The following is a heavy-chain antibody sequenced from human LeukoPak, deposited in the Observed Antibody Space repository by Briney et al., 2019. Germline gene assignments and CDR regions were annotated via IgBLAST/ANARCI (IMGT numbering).Heavy chain of an antibody. J-gene: IGHJ4*02. CDR3: ASARGYLDSSGYPSYHFDI. D-gene: IGHD3-22*01. V-gene: IGHV1-2*02. Sequence: GASVKVSCRSSGYTFTDYHVHWVRQAPGQGFEWMGWIHRDSGDTNYAQKFQGRVVMTRDTSINTGCMELTGLRSDATAIYYCASARGYLDSSGYPSYHFDIWGQGNQVTVST. CDR2: IHRDSGDT. CDR1: GYTFTDYH.